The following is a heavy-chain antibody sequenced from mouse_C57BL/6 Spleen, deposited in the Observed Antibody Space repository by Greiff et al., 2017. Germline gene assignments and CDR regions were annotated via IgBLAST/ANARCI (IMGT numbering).Heavy chain of an antibody. CDR2: INPNNGGT. CDR1: GYTFTDYN. Sequence: VQLQQSGPELVKPGASVKIPCKASGYTFTDYNMDWVKQSHGKSLEWIGDINPNNGGTIYNQKFKGKATLTVDKSSSTAYMELRSLTSEDTAVYYCAREALNYGNFFDYWGQGTTLTVSS. D-gene: IGHD2-1*01. CDR3: AREALNYGNFFDY. J-gene: IGHJ2*01. V-gene: IGHV1-18*01.